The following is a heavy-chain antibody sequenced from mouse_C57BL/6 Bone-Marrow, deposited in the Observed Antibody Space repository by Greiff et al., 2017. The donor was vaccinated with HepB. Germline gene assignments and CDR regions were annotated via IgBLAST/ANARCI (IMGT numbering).Heavy chain of an antibody. J-gene: IGHJ2*01. D-gene: IGHD1-1*01. CDR2: ISSGSSTI. CDR1: GFTFSDYG. V-gene: IGHV5-17*01. Sequence: DVKLVESGGGLVKPGGSLKLSCAASGFTFSDYGMHWVRQAPEKGLEWVAYISSGSSTIYYADTVKGRFTISRDNAKNTLFLQMTSLRSEDTAMYYCASGDYGSSFYFDYWGQGTTLTVSS. CDR3: ASGDYGSSFYFDY.